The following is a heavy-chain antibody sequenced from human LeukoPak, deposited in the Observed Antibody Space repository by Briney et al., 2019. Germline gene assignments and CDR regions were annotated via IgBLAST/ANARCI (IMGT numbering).Heavy chain of an antibody. CDR3: ARGANRDAFDI. V-gene: IGHV3-13*01. Sequence: GGSLRLSCAASRFTFSSYDMHWVRQATGKGLEWVSAIGTAGDTYYPGSVKGRFTISRENAKNSLYLQMNSLRAGDTAVYYCARGANRDAFDIWGQGTMVTVSS. J-gene: IGHJ3*02. CDR2: IGTAGDT. CDR1: RFTFSSYD. D-gene: IGHD1-26*01.